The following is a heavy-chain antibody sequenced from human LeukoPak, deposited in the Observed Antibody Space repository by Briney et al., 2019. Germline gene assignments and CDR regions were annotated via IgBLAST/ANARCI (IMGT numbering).Heavy chain of an antibody. CDR1: GGTFSSYA. J-gene: IGHJ4*02. Sequence: GASVKVSCKASGGTFSSYAISWVRQAPGQGLEWMGGIIPIFGTANYAQKFQGRVTITADESTSTAYMELSSLRSEDTAVYYCARARYCSSTSCYFPSVYYFDYWGQGTLVTVSS. D-gene: IGHD2-2*01. V-gene: IGHV1-69*13. CDR2: IIPIFGTA. CDR3: ARARYCSSTSCYFPSVYYFDY.